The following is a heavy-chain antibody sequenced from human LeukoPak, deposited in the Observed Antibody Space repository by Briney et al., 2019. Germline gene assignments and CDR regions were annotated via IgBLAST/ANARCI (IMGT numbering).Heavy chain of an antibody. J-gene: IGHJ4*02. V-gene: IGHV4-59*08. CDR3: ARQYYYDSSGRAGNFDY. CDR2: IYYTGST. Sequence: SETLSLTCTVSGGSISHYYWTWIRQPPGKGLEWIGYIYYTGSTNYNPSLKSRVTISVDTSKNQFSLKLSSVTAADTAVYYCARQYYYDSSGRAGNFDYWGQGTLVTVSS. D-gene: IGHD3-22*01. CDR1: GGSISHYY.